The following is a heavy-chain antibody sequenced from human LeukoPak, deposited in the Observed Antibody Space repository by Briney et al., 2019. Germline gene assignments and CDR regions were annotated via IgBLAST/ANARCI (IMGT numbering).Heavy chain of an antibody. CDR3: ACMIMGIAVAGQQFEP. V-gene: IGHV3-11*01. D-gene: IGHD6-19*01. CDR1: GFTFSNYY. CDR2: ISSSGSTI. Sequence: PGGSLRLSCAASGFTFSNYYMSWMLQAPGKGLEWVSCISSSGSTIYYADSVKGRFTISRDNAKNSLYLQMNSLRAEDSALYYSACMIMGIAVAGQQFEPCGQGALVTVSS. J-gene: IGHJ5*02.